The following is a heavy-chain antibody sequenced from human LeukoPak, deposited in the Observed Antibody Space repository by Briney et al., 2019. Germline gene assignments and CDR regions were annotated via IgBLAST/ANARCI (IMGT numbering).Heavy chain of an antibody. CDR2: ISGSGGST. CDR1: GFTFSSYA. CDR3: AAGPIDQPAHAFDI. V-gene: IGHV3-23*01. J-gene: IGHJ3*02. Sequence: GGSLRLSCAASGFTFSSYAMSWVRQAPGKGLEWVSAISGSGGSTYYADSVKGRFTISRDNSKNTLYLQMNRLRAEDTAVYYCAAGPIDQPAHAFDIWGQGTMVTVSS. D-gene: IGHD1-14*01.